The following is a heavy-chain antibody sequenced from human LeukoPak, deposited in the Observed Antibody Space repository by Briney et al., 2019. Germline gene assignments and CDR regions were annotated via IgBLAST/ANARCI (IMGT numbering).Heavy chain of an antibody. J-gene: IGHJ5*02. V-gene: IGHV4-38-2*02. D-gene: IGHD1-26*01. CDR3: ARVRISSGSNWFDP. Sequence: PSETLSLTCTVSGYSISSGYYWGWIRQPPGKGLEWIGSIYHSGSTYYNPSLKSRVTISVDTSENQFSLKLSSVTAADTAVYYCARVRISSGSNWFDPWGQGTLVTVSS. CDR1: GYSISSGYY. CDR2: IYHSGST.